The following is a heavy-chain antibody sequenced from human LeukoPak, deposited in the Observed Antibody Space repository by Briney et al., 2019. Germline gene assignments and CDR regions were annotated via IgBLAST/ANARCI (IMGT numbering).Heavy chain of an antibody. V-gene: IGHV1-18*01. D-gene: IGHD6-13*01. CDR1: GYTFTSYG. J-gene: IGHJ4*02. Sequence: VSVKVSCKASGYTFTSYGISWVRQAPGQGLEWMGWISAYNGNTNYAQKLQGRVTITADKSTSTAYMELSSLRSEDTAVYYCARGARRIAAAGTSSYWGQGTLVTVSS. CDR2: ISAYNGNT. CDR3: ARGARRIAAAGTSSY.